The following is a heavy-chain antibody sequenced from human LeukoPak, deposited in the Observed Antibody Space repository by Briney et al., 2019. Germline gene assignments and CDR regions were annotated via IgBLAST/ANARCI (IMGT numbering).Heavy chain of an antibody. CDR2: IKQDGSEK. J-gene: IGHJ3*02. CDR3: ARDLAGPPQEAFDI. V-gene: IGHV3-7*01. CDR1: GFTFSSYS. Sequence: GGSLRLSCAASGFTFSSYSMNWVRQAPGKGLEWVANIKQDGSEKHYVDSVTGRFTISRDNTKNSLYLQMNSLRADDTAVYYCARDLAGPPQEAFDIWGQGTMVTVSS.